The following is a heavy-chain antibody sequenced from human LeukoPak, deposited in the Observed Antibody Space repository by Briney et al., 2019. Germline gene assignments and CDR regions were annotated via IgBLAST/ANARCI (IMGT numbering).Heavy chain of an antibody. CDR1: GLSFSFYA. CDR3: AKDFVRYNIQFDY. Sequence: GRSLRLSCAASGLSFSFYAMSWVRQAPGKGLEWVSSISGGGAGTYYADSVRGRFTISRDNSKNTLYLQMNSLRAEDTALYYCAKDFVRYNIQFDYWGQGALVTVSS. CDR2: ISGGGAGT. J-gene: IGHJ4*02. V-gene: IGHV3-23*01. D-gene: IGHD1-1*01.